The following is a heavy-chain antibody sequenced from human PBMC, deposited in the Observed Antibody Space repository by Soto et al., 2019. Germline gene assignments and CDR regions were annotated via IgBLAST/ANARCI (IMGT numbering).Heavy chain of an antibody. D-gene: IGHD3-9*01. CDR1: DDSINSDKYY. V-gene: IGHV4-39*01. CDR2: IYYRGNA. Sequence: SETLSLTCSVSDDSINSDKYYWGWIRQPPGKGLEWIGSIYYRGNAYYNTSLQTRITISLDKSRSQLSLKLNSVTAADSAVYFCARLEGLATISYYFDFWGPGALVTVSS. CDR3: ARLEGLATISYYFDF. J-gene: IGHJ4*02.